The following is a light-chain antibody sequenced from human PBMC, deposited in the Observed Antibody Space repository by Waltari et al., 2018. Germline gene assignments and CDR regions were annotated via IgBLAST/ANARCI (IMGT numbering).Light chain of an antibody. CDR1: QGIANN. Sequence: DIQMTQSPSSLSASVGDTVTITCQASQGIANNLNWYQQKLGKAPKFLISRASSLQSGIPSRFSGGGSGTIFTLTISSLQPEGFATYYCQQGYSFPYTFGRGTKVDI. J-gene: IGKJ2*01. CDR2: RAS. V-gene: IGKV1-39*01. CDR3: QQGYSFPYT.